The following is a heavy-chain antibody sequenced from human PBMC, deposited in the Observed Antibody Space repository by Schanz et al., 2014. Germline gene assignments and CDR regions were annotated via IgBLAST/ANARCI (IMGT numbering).Heavy chain of an antibody. D-gene: IGHD3-22*01. Sequence: VQLVESGGGLVQPGGSLRLSCAASGFTFSGYWMSWVRQAPGEGLVWVAVIWFDGNNKFYADSVKGRFTISRDNSKNTLYLQMNSLRTEDTAVYFCAKSYDTSGYSGFDYWGQGTLVTVSS. CDR3: AKSYDTSGYSGFDY. CDR2: IWFDGNNK. V-gene: IGHV3-30*02. CDR1: GFTFSGYW. J-gene: IGHJ4*02.